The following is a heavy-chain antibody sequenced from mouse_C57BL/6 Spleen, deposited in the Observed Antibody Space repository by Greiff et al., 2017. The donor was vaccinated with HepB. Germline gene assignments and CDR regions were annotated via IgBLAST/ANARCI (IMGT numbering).Heavy chain of an antibody. J-gene: IGHJ4*01. CDR1: GFTFSSYA. D-gene: IGHD1-1*01. CDR2: ISSGGDYI. Sequence: EVHLVESGEGLVKPGGSLKLSCAASGFTFSSYAMSWVRQTPEKRLEWVAYISSGGDYIYYADTVKGRFTISRDNARNTLYLQRSSLKSEDTAMYYCTRDLTTVVATDAMDYWGQGTSVTVSS. CDR3: TRDLTTVVATDAMDY. V-gene: IGHV5-9-1*02.